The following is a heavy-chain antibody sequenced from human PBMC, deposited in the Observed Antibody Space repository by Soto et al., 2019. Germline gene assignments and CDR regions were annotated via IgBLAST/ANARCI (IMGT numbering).Heavy chain of an antibody. Sequence: QVQLQQSGPGLVKPSQTLSLTCAISGDSVSGNRAAWNWIRQSPSRGLEWLGRTYYRSKWYIEYAPSMQGRMTINPDTSMNQFSLQLNSVTPEDTAVYYCATGMLIRGHHYMDAWGQGTSVTVSS. D-gene: IGHD3-10*01. V-gene: IGHV6-1*01. CDR3: ATGMLIRGHHYMDA. CDR2: TYYRSKWYI. J-gene: IGHJ6*03. CDR1: GDSVSGNRAA.